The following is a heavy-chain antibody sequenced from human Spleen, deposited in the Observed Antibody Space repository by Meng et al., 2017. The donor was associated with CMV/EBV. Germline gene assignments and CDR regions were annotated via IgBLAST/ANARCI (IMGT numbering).Heavy chain of an antibody. CDR1: GFTFDDYA. V-gene: IGHV3-9*01. Sequence: SLKISCAASGFTFDDYAMHWVRQAPGKGLEWVSGISWNSGSIGYADSVKGRFTISRDNAKNSLYLQMNSLRAEDTAVYYCANLYLAVAGTDYWGQGTLVTVSS. CDR2: ISWNSGSI. J-gene: IGHJ4*02. CDR3: ANLYLAVAGTDY. D-gene: IGHD6-19*01.